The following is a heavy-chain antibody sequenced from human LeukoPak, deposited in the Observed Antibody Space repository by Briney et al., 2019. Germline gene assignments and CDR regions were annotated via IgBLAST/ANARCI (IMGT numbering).Heavy chain of an antibody. Sequence: SVKLSCKASGDTFTRYAISWVRQAPGQGLEWMGGIIPVLSTANYAQKFQDRVTITADEYTSTTYMELSSLKAEDTALYYCATAGGDIYFYYMDVWGKGTTVTTSS. J-gene: IGHJ6*03. V-gene: IGHV1-69*13. D-gene: IGHD3-16*01. CDR2: IIPVLSTA. CDR3: ATAGGDIYFYYMDV. CDR1: GDTFTRYA.